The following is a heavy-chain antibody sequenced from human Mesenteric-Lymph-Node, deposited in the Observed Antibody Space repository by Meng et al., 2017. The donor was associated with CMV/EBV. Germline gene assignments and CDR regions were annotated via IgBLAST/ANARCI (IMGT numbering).Heavy chain of an antibody. V-gene: IGHV3-23*01. CDR1: GFPFSTYG. CDR2: ITGNGPNS. Sequence: GESLKISCAASGFPFSTYGLSWVRRAPGKGLEWVPHITGNGPNSYYADSVKGRFTISRDNSENTLYLQMNSLRAEDTALYYCAKGLGSCSSGSCYPLYYGMDVWGQGTTVTVSS. J-gene: IGHJ6*02. CDR3: AKGLGSCSSGSCYPLYYGMDV. D-gene: IGHD2-2*01.